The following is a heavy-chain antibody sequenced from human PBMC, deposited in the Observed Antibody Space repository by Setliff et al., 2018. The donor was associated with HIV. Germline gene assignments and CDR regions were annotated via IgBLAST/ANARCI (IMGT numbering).Heavy chain of an antibody. Sequence: PSETLSLTCAVYGGSFNNYYWSWIRQPAGKGLEWIGRIYTSGSTNYNPSLKSRVTISIDTSKNQLSLKLNSVTAADTAVYYCAGITVVTPYYFDYWGQGTLVTVSS. CDR2: IYTSGST. V-gene: IGHV4-59*10. J-gene: IGHJ4*02. D-gene: IGHD2-21*02. CDR1: GGSFNNYY. CDR3: AGITVVTPYYFDY.